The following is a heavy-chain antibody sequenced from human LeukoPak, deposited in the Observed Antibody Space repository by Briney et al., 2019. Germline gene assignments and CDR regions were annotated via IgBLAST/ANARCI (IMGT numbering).Heavy chain of an antibody. V-gene: IGHV3-30*04. J-gene: IGHJ4*02. Sequence: PGESLRLSCAASGFTFSSYAMSWVRQAPGKGLEWVAVISYDGSNKYYADSVKGRFTISRDNSKNTLYLQMNSLRAEDTAVYYWARGSGRSDDWGQGTLVTVSS. CDR1: GFTFSSYA. CDR3: ARGSGRSDD. D-gene: IGHD1-26*01. CDR2: ISYDGSNK.